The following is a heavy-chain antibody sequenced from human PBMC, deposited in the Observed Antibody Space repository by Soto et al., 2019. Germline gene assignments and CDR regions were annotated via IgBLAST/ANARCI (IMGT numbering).Heavy chain of an antibody. Sequence: SVKVSCKGSGGLFSSFAISWVLQAPGQGLEWMGGIIPVFGTTNYAQKFQGRVTITADESTNTAYMELSSLTSDDTAMYYCARGGGPYVWFNEFWGQGTQVTVSS. D-gene: IGHD3-16*01. J-gene: IGHJ4*02. V-gene: IGHV1-69*13. CDR3: ARGGGPYVWFNEF. CDR1: GGLFSSFA. CDR2: IIPVFGTT.